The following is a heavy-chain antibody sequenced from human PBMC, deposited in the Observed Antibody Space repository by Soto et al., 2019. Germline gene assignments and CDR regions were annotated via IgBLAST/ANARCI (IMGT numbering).Heavy chain of an antibody. CDR3: ARGISGYDQRSYYYYMDV. V-gene: IGHV3-21*01. J-gene: IGHJ6*03. CDR2: ISSSSSYI. D-gene: IGHD5-12*01. Sequence: EVQLVESGGGLVKPGGSLRLSCAASGFTFSSYSMNWVRQAPGKGLEWVSSISSSSSYIYYADSVKGRFTISRDNAKNSLYLQMNSLRAEDTAVYYCARGISGYDQRSYYYYMDVWGKGTTVTVSS. CDR1: GFTFSSYS.